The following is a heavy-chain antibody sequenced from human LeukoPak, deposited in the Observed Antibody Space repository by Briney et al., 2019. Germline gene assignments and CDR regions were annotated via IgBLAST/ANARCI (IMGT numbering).Heavy chain of an antibody. V-gene: IGHV3-30*04. D-gene: IGHD3-16*01. CDR3: ARVDYFFGYYFDY. J-gene: IGHJ4*02. CDR1: GFTFSSYA. Sequence: PGGSLRLSCAASGFTFSSYAMHWVRQAPGKGLEWVAVISYDGSNKYYADSVKGRFTISRDNSKNTLYLQMNSLRAEDTAVYYCARVDYFFGYYFDYWGQGTLVTVSS. CDR2: ISYDGSNK.